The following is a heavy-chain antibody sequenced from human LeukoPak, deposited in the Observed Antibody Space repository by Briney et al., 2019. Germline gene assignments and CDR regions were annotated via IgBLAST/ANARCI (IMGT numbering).Heavy chain of an antibody. CDR3: ARDLQIAARQGSYFDY. J-gene: IGHJ4*02. D-gene: IGHD6-6*01. CDR1: GFTFSSYS. CDR2: ISSSSSTI. V-gene: IGHV3-48*01. Sequence: GGSLRPSCAASGFTFSSYSMNWVRQAPGKGLEWVSYISSSSSTIYYAESVKGRFTISRDNAKNSLYLQMNSLRAEDTAVYYCARDLQIAARQGSYFDYWGQGTLVTVSP.